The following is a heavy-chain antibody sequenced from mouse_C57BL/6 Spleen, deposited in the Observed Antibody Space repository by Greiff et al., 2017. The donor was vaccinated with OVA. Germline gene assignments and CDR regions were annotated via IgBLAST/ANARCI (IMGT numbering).Heavy chain of an antibody. J-gene: IGHJ4*01. V-gene: IGHV2-2*01. CDR3: ARSYYYGTDYAMDY. D-gene: IGHD1-1*01. Sequence: QVQLKESGPGLVQPSQSLSITCTVSGFSLTSYGVHWVRQSPGKGLEWLGVIWSGGSTDYNAAFISRLSISKDNSKSQVFFKMNSLQADDTAIYYCARSYYYGTDYAMDYWGQGTSVTVSS. CDR2: IWSGGST. CDR1: GFSLTSYG.